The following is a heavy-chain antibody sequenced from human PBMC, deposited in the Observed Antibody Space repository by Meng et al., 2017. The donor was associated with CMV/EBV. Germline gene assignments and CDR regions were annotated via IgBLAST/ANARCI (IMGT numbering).Heavy chain of an antibody. J-gene: IGHJ4*02. Sequence: GGSLRLSCAASGFTFSSYWMSWVRQAPGKGLEWVANIKQDGSEKYYVDSVKGRFTISRDNAKNSLYLQMNSLRAEDTAVYYCATGPERCVGCFDYWGQGTLVTVSS. CDR3: ATGPERCVGCFDY. CDR2: IKQDGSEK. D-gene: IGHD1-14*01. V-gene: IGHV3-7*01. CDR1: GFTFSSYW.